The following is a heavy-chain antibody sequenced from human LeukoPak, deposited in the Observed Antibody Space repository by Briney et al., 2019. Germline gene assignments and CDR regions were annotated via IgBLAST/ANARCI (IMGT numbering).Heavy chain of an antibody. CDR1: GGSFSGYY. V-gene: IGHV4-34*01. Sequence: SETLSLTCAAYGGSFSGYYWSWIRQPPGKGLEWIGEINHSGSTNYNPSLKSRVTITVDTSKNQFSLKLSSVTAADTAVYYCAWSSGWYYFDYWGQGTLVTVSS. J-gene: IGHJ4*02. D-gene: IGHD6-19*01. CDR3: AWSSGWYYFDY. CDR2: INHSGST.